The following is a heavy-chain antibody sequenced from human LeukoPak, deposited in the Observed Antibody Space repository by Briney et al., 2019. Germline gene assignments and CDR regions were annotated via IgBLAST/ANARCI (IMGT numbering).Heavy chain of an antibody. CDR1: GYTFTSYA. CDR3: ARASAYGDYVGAFDI. D-gene: IGHD4-17*01. CDR2: INAGNGNT. V-gene: IGHV1-3*01. J-gene: IGHJ3*02. Sequence: GASVKVSCKASGYTFTSYAMHWVRQAPGQRLEWMGWINAGNGNTKYSQKFQGRVTITRDTSASTAYMELSSLRSEDTAVCYCARASAYGDYVGAFDIWGQGTMVTVSS.